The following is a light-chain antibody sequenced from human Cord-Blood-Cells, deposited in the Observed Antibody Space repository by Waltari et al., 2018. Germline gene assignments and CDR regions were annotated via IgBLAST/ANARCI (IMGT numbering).Light chain of an antibody. Sequence: EIVLTLSPGPLPLSPGERATLSCRAIQSVSSSYLAWYQQKPGQAPRLLIYGASSRATGIPDRFSGSGSGTDFTLTISRLEPEDFAVYYCQQYGSSSTWTFGQGTKVEIK. CDR2: GAS. V-gene: IGKV3-20*01. J-gene: IGKJ1*01. CDR3: QQYGSSSTWT. CDR1: QSVSSSY.